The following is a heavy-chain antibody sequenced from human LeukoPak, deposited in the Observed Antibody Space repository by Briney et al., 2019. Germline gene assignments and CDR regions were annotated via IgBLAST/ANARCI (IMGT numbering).Heavy chain of an antibody. J-gene: IGHJ4*02. Sequence: GSLRLSCAASGFTFSSYGMHWVRQAPGKGLEWVTFIRYDGSNKYYADSVKGRFTISRDNSKNTLYLQMNSLRAEDTAVYYCAKDREYSSGWPRVDYWGQGTLVTVSS. V-gene: IGHV3-30*02. D-gene: IGHD6-19*01. CDR1: GFTFSSYG. CDR3: AKDREYSSGWPRVDY. CDR2: IRYDGSNK.